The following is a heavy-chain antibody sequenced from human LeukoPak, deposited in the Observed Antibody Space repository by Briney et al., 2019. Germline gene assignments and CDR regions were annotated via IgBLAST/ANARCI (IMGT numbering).Heavy chain of an antibody. V-gene: IGHV3-7*01. D-gene: IGHD3-3*01. CDR1: GFTFSSHW. J-gene: IGHJ3*02. CDR2: IKQDGSEK. Sequence: GGSLRLSCAASGFTFSSHWMSWVRQAPGKGLEWVANIKQDGSEKNYVESVRGRFTISRDNAKNSLYLQMNSLRAEDTAVYSCARSRTSVEAVNMGAFDIWGQGTVVTVSA. CDR3: ARSRTSVEAVNMGAFDI.